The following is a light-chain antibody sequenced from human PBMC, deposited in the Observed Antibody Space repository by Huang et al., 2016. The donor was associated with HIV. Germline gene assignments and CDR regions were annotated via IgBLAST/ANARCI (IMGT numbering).Light chain of an antibody. Sequence: EIVMTQSPDTLSVSPGERATLSCRASQSVRDKLAWYQQKPGQAPRLLLHATSARATGVPDRFSGSGSETEFTLTISSLQSEDCGVYYCQQYESWPPLTFGGGTKVEIK. J-gene: IGKJ4*01. CDR2: ATS. V-gene: IGKV3-15*01. CDR3: QQYESWPPLT. CDR1: QSVRDK.